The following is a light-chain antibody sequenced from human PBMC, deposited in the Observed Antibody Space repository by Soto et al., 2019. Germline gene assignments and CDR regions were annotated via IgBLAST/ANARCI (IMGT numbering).Light chain of an antibody. CDR3: MQALQTPPT. J-gene: IGKJ1*01. CDR2: LGS. V-gene: IGKV2-28*01. Sequence: DILMTQSPLSLPVTPGEPASISCRSIQSLLHSNGYNYLDWYLQKPGQSPQLLIYLGSNRASGVPDRFSGSGSGTDFTLKISRVEAEDVGVYYCMQALQTPPTFGQGTKVDIK. CDR1: QSLLHSNGYNY.